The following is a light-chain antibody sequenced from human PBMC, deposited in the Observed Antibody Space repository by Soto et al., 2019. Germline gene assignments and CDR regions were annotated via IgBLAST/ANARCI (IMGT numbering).Light chain of an antibody. CDR1: QTVDNDY. Sequence: PGERATLSCRASQTVDNDYVAWYQQKSGQAPRLLIHYASSRATGTPGRFSGSGSGRDFTLTITGLEPEDFAVYYCHQYGGSSLNFGGGTKVEIK. CDR2: YAS. J-gene: IGKJ4*01. CDR3: HQYGGSSLN. V-gene: IGKV3-20*01.